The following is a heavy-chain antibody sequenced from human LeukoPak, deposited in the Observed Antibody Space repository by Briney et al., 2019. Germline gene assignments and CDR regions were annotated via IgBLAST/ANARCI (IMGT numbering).Heavy chain of an antibody. Sequence: PGGSLRLSCAASGFTFRTYAMSWVRQAPGKGLEWVSHVSVSGDITYCAYSVKGRFTISRDNSKNTLDLQMNSLRVEDTAIYYCAKVVAAAGQFDYWGQGTLVTVSS. J-gene: IGHJ4*02. CDR3: AKVVAAAGQFDY. D-gene: IGHD6-13*01. CDR2: VSVSGDIT. CDR1: GFTFRTYA. V-gene: IGHV3-23*01.